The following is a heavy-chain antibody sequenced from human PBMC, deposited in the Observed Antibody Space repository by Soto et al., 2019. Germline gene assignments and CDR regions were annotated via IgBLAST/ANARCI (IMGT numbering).Heavy chain of an antibody. CDR3: ARDQGITFVGGYSIYSDVMYG. CDR2: ISTDNGNT. V-gene: IGHV1-18*01. Sequence: ASVKVSCKASGYTFTNSGINWVRQAPGQGLEWMGWISTDNGNTNYAQHLQGRVSMTTDTSTSTAYMDLRSLRSDDTAVYYCARDQGITFVGGYSIYSDVMYGWGQGSTDPGSS. J-gene: IGHJ6*02. CDR1: GYTFTNSG. D-gene: IGHD3-16*01.